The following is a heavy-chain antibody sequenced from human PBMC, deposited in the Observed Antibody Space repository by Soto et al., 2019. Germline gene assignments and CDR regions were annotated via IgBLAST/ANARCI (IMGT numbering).Heavy chain of an antibody. CDR1: GDTVSSNSVA. J-gene: IGHJ6*02. Sequence: SQTLSLTCVGSGDTVSSNSVAWNWVRQSPSRGLEWLGRTYYRSRWYSDYAVSVRSRIDINADTSKNQVSLQLNSVTPEDTAVYYCARSEEDSDYYYYGMDVSGQGTTVTVSS. CDR3: ARSEEDSDYYYYGMDV. V-gene: IGHV6-1*01. D-gene: IGHD2-15*01. CDR2: TYYRSRWYS.